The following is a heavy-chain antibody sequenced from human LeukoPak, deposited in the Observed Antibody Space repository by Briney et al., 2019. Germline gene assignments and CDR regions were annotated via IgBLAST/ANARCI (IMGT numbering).Heavy chain of an antibody. Sequence: GGSLRLSCAASGFIFSPYAMSWVRQAPGKGLEWVAGIAGGDDRFYADSVKGRFTISRDNTKSSLYLQMNSLRAEDTAVYYCARGAYYYDSSGYYAYYWGQGTLVTVSS. J-gene: IGHJ4*02. CDR2: IAGGDDR. D-gene: IGHD3-22*01. CDR3: ARGAYYYDSSGYYAYY. CDR1: GFIFSPYA. V-gene: IGHV3-23*01.